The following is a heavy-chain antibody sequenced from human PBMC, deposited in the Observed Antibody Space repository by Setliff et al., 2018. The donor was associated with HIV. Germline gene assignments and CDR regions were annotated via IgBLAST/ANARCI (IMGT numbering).Heavy chain of an antibody. CDR1: GYTFSTYT. Sequence: ASVKVSCKASGYTFSTYTMHWVRQAPGQRLEWMGWINAGNGSTKYSQKFQGRVTITRDTSASTAYMEVSSLRSEDTAMYYCARDFPSPDYSSSWAHLYYHYGMDVWGQGTTVTVSS. D-gene: IGHD6-13*01. CDR3: ARDFPSPDYSSSWAHLYYHYGMDV. V-gene: IGHV1-3*01. J-gene: IGHJ6*02. CDR2: INAGNGST.